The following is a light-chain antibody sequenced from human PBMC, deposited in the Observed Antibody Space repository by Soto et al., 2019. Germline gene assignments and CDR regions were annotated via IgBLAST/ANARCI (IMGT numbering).Light chain of an antibody. J-gene: IGLJ3*02. CDR2: EDT. CDR3: CSYAGSRTFV. CDR1: SSDVGGYDL. Sequence: QSVLTQPASVSGSPGQSITISCTGTSSDVGGYDLVSWYQQHPGKAPKLMIFEDTARPSGISNRFSGSNSGDTASLTISRLQAEDEAHYYCCSYAGSRTFVFGGGPKVTVL. V-gene: IGLV2-23*02.